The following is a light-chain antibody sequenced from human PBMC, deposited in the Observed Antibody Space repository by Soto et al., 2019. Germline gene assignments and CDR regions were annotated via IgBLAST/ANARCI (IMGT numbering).Light chain of an antibody. CDR3: LQHNGDPFT. V-gene: IGKV1-17*01. J-gene: IGKJ4*01. CDR1: QGIRND. Sequence: DTQMTQSPYYLSASVGDRVTITFPASQGIRNDLTWYQQKLGKAPKRLITASNSLQTGVSSSSNGGGSGTEFTLTISSLQQEDLDTSYCLQHNGDPFTFGGGTKVDIK. CDR2: ASN.